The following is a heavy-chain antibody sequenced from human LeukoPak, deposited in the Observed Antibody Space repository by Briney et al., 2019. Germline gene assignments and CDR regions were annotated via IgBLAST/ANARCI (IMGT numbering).Heavy chain of an antibody. CDR1: GGSFSGYY. J-gene: IGHJ4*02. V-gene: IGHV4-34*01. D-gene: IGHD3-16*02. CDR3: ARGGYDYVWGSYRPPGVALDY. Sequence: PSETLSLTCAVYGGSFSGYYWSWIRQPPGKGLGWIGEINHSGSTNYNPSLKSRVTISVDTSKNQFSLKLSSVTAADTAVYYCARGGYDYVWGSYRPPGVALDYWGQGTLVTVSS. CDR2: INHSGST.